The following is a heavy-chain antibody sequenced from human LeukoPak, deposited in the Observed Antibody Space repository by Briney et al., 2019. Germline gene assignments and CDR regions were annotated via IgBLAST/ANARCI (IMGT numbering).Heavy chain of an antibody. CDR2: IYPGNSDT. CDR3: ARRGYCSGGTCNNWFDP. CDR1: GYSFISYW. J-gene: IGHJ5*02. D-gene: IGHD2-15*01. Sequence: GESLKISCKGSGYSFISYWIGWVRQMPGKGLEWMGIIYPGNSDTRYGPSFQGQVTISADKSFSTVYLQWSSLKASDTAMYYCARRGYCSGGTCNNWFDPWGQGTLVTVSS. V-gene: IGHV5-51*01.